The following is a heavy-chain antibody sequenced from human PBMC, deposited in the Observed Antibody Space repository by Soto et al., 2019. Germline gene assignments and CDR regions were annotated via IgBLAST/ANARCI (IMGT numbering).Heavy chain of an antibody. CDR3: ASQTFSRSTIFGVVIPKFQH. Sequence: ASVKVSCKASGYTFTSYGISWVRQAPGQGLEWMGWISAYNGNTNYAQKLQGRVTMTTDTSTSTAYMELRSLRSEDTAVYYCASQTFSRSTIFGVVIPKFQHWGQGTLVTVSS. D-gene: IGHD3-3*01. J-gene: IGHJ1*01. CDR1: GYTFTSYG. CDR2: ISAYNGNT. V-gene: IGHV1-18*01.